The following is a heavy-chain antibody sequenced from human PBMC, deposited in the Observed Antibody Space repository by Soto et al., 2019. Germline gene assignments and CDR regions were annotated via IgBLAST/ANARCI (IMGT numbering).Heavy chain of an antibody. CDR3: ASPSWYRYDYYGMDV. CDR2: IIPIFGTT. D-gene: IGHD6-13*01. J-gene: IGHJ6*02. V-gene: IGHV1-69*13. Sequence: VASVKVSCKASGGTFSSYATSWVRQAPGQGLEWMGGIIPIFGTTNYAQKFQGRVTITADESTSTAYMELSSLRSEDTAVYYCASPSWYRYDYYGMDVWGQWTTVTVSS. CDR1: GGTFSSYA.